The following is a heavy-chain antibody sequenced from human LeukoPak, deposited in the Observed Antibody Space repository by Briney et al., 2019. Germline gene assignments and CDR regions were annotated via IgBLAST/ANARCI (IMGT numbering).Heavy chain of an antibody. V-gene: IGHV4-4*07. CDR1: GGSISSYY. Sequence: KPSETLSLTCTVSGGSISSYYWSWIRQPAGKGLEWIGRIYTSGSTNYNPSLKSRVTISVDKSKNQFSLKLSSATAADTAVYYCARELSSGGSFDYWGQGTLVTVSS. CDR2: IYTSGST. CDR3: ARELSSGGSFDY. D-gene: IGHD6-6*01. J-gene: IGHJ4*02.